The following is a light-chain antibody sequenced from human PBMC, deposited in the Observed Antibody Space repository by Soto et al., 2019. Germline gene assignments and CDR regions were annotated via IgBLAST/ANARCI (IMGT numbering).Light chain of an antibody. Sequence: EIVLTQSPATLSLSPGERATLSCRASQSVVSTYVAWYQQTPGQAPRLLIYGASNRATGIPDRFSVSGSGTDFTLTISRLEPEDFAVYYCQQYGHSPWTFGQGTKVDI. CDR1: QSVVSTY. J-gene: IGKJ1*01. CDR2: GAS. CDR3: QQYGHSPWT. V-gene: IGKV3-20*01.